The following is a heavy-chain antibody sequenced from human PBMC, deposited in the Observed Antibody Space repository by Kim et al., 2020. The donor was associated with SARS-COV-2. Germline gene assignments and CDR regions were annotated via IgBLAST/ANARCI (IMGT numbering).Heavy chain of an antibody. CDR2: FDPEDGET. J-gene: IGHJ3*02. D-gene: IGHD3-22*01. CDR3: ATDSLGITMIVENAFDI. V-gene: IGHV1-24*01. Sequence: ASVKVSCKVSGYTLTELSMHWVRQAPGKGLEWMGGFDPEDGETIYAQKFQGRVTMTEDTSTDTAYMELSSLRSEDTAVYYCATDSLGITMIVENAFDIWGQGTMVTVSS. CDR1: GYTLTELS.